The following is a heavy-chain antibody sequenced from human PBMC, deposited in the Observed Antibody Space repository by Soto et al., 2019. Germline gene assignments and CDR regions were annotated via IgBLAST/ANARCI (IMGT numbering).Heavy chain of an antibody. CDR1: GGSISSYY. D-gene: IGHD5-18*01. Sequence: SETLSLTCTVSGGSISSYYWSWIRQPPGKGLEWIGYIYYSGSTNYNPSLKSRVTISVDTSKNQFSLKLSSVTAADTAVYYCARDRGYSYGHRAFDIWGQGTMVTVSS. V-gene: IGHV4-59*01. J-gene: IGHJ3*02. CDR3: ARDRGYSYGHRAFDI. CDR2: IYYSGST.